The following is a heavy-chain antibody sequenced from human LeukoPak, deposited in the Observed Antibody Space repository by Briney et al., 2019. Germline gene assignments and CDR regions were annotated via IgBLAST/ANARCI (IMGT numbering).Heavy chain of an antibody. CDR3: AREELWSGETINDY. CDR1: GGSFSGYY. CDR2: INHSGST. J-gene: IGHJ4*02. Sequence: SETLSLTCAVYGGSFSGYYWSWIRQPPGKGLEWIGEINHSGSTNYNPSLKSRVTISVDTSKNQFSLKLSSVTAADTAVYYCAREELWSGETINDYWGQGTLVTVSS. D-gene: IGHD3-10*01. V-gene: IGHV4-34*01.